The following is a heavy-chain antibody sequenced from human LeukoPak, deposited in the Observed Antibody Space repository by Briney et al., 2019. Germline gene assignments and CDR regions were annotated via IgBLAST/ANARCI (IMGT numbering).Heavy chain of an antibody. V-gene: IGHV3-23*01. J-gene: IGHJ6*02. CDR2: ISDSGGTI. CDR1: GFTFSSYA. D-gene: IGHD3-3*01. Sequence: TGGSLRLSCAAPGFTFSSYAISWVRQAPGKGLKWVSTISDSGGTIYYADSVKGRFTISRDNAKNSLYLQMNSLRAEDTAVYYCARDFGVVMSVYYYGMDVWGQGTTVTVSS. CDR3: ARDFGVVMSVYYYGMDV.